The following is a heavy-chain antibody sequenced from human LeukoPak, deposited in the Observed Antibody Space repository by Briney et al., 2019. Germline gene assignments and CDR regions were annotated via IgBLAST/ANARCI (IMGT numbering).Heavy chain of an antibody. D-gene: IGHD3-10*01. CDR1: GGSFSGYY. Sequence: PSETLSLTCAVYGGSFSGYYWSWIRQPPGKGLEWIGEINHSGTTNYNPSLKSRVTISLDTSKNQFSLKLSSVTAADTAVYYCASSGSGSYYNFDYWAQGTLITVSS. V-gene: IGHV4-34*01. J-gene: IGHJ4*02. CDR2: INHSGTT. CDR3: ASSGSGSYYNFDY.